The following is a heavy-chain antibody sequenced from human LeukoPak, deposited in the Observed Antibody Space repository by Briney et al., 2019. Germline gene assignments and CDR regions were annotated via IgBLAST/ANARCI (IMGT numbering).Heavy chain of an antibody. CDR1: GGSLSGYY. CDR2: INHSGST. D-gene: IGHD2-2*01. V-gene: IGHV4-34*01. Sequence: PSETLSLTCAVYGGSLSGYYWSWIRQPPGKGLEWIGEINHSGSTNYNPSLKSRVTISVDTSKNQFSLKLSSVTAADTAVYYCATDAGTFDYWGQGTLVTVSS. J-gene: IGHJ4*02. CDR3: ATDAGTFDY.